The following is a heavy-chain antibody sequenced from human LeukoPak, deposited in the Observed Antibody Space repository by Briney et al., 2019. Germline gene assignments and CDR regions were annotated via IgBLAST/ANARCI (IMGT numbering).Heavy chain of an antibody. V-gene: IGHV4-61*02. Sequence: SETLSLTCTVSGGSISSGGYYWSWIRQPAGKGLEWIGRIYTSGSTNYNPSLKSRVTISVDTSKNQFSLKLSSVTAADTAVYYCARDLVAAAPPAWFDPWGQGTLVTVSS. CDR2: IYTSGST. D-gene: IGHD6-13*01. J-gene: IGHJ5*02. CDR1: GGSISSGGYY. CDR3: ARDLVAAAPPAWFDP.